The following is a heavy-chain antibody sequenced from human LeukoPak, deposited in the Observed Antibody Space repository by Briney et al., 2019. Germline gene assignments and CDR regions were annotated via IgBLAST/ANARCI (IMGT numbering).Heavy chain of an antibody. CDR1: GFTFSNYN. J-gene: IGHJ4*02. V-gene: IGHV3-21*01. CDR2: ISNSGNYI. Sequence: PGGSLRLSCAASGFTFSNYNMNWVRQAPGKGLEWVSSISNSGNYIYYTDSVKGRFTISRDNAKNSLFLQMNSLRAEDTAVYYCARDVGSAWRRGGYFDYWGQGTLVTVSS. D-gene: IGHD6-19*01. CDR3: ARDVGSAWRRGGYFDY.